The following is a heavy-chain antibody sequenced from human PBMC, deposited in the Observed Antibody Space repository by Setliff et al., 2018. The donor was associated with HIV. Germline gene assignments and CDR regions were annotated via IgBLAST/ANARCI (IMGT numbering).Heavy chain of an antibody. CDR3: ATVWTAGSLFY. J-gene: IGHJ4*02. Sequence: GGSLRLSCAASGFTFSSFEMNWVRQAPGKGLEWVSYISSSTSTIYYADSVKGRFTISRDNAKNSLYLQMNSLRAEDTAVYYCATVWTAGSLFYWGQGTLVTVS. D-gene: IGHD6-13*01. V-gene: IGHV3-48*01. CDR2: ISSSTSTI. CDR1: GFTFSSFE.